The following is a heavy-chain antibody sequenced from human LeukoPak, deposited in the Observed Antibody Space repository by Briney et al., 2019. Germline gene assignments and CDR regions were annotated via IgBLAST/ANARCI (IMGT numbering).Heavy chain of an antibody. CDR3: ARGVAGHYYFDY. CDR2: ISPYNGNT. CDR1: VYTFSSSG. Sequence: ASVTVSFKSSVYTFSSSGINWVRQAPGQGREWMGWISPYNGNTNSAQKLQGRVTITTDTSTSTAYMELRSLTSDDTAVYYCARGVAGHYYFDYWGQGTLVTVSS. V-gene: IGHV1-18*01. D-gene: IGHD6-19*01. J-gene: IGHJ4*02.